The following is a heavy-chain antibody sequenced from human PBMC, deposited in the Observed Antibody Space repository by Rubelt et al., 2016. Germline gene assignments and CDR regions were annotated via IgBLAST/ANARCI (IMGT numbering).Heavy chain of an antibody. CDR1: GGSISSSSYY. D-gene: IGHD6-19*01. CDR2: IYYSGCT. Sequence: QLQLQESGPGLVKPSETLSLTCTVSGGSISSSSYYWGWIRQPPGKGLEWIGSIYYSGCTYYNPSLKSRVTISVDTSKNQFSLKLSSVTAADTAVYYCARHGGSGWWSDWGQGTLVTVSS. CDR3: ARHGGSGWWSD. V-gene: IGHV4-39*01. J-gene: IGHJ4*02.